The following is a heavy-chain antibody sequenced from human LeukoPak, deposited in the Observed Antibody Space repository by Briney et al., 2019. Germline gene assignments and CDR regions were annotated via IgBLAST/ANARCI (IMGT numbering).Heavy chain of an antibody. CDR1: GFTFSSFE. D-gene: IGHD3-22*01. CDR2: ISGSGGST. V-gene: IGHV3-23*01. J-gene: IGHJ4*02. CDR3: AKAPYYSMIKGYFDY. Sequence: GGSLRLSCAASGFTFSSFEMKWVRQAPGEGLEWVSAISGSGGSTYYADSVKGRFTISRDNSKNTLYLQMNSLRAEDTAVYYCAKAPYYSMIKGYFDYWGQGTLVTVSS.